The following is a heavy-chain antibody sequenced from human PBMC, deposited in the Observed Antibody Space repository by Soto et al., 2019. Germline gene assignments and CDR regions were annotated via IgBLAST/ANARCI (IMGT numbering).Heavy chain of an antibody. CDR2: ISSSSSTI. CDR1: GFTFSSYS. D-gene: IGHD6-19*01. J-gene: IGHJ4*02. Sequence: GGSLRLSCAASGFTFSSYSMNWVRQAPGKGLEWVSYISSSSSTIYYADSVKGRFTISRDNAKNSLYLQMNSLRAEDTAVYYCARVDPPLRSRGWWWDYWGQGTLVTVS. V-gene: IGHV3-48*01. CDR3: ARVDPPLRSRGWWWDY.